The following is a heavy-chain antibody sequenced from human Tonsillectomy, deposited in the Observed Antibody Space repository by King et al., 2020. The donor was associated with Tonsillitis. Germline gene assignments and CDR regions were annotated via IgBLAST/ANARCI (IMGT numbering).Heavy chain of an antibody. Sequence: VQLQESGPGLVKPSETLSLTCTVSGGSISSYYWSWIRQPPGKGLEWIGYIYYSGSTNYNPPLKSRVTISVDTSKNQFSLKLTSVTAADTAVYYCAREGGENWGSIGYWGQGTLVTVSS. CDR2: IYYSGST. V-gene: IGHV4-59*01. J-gene: IGHJ4*02. D-gene: IGHD7-27*01. CDR3: AREGGENWGSIGY. CDR1: GGSISSYY.